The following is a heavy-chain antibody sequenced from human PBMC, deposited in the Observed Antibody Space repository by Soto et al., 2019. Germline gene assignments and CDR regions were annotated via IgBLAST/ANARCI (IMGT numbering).Heavy chain of an antibody. D-gene: IGHD3-9*01. CDR1: GGSFSGYY. J-gene: IGHJ6*02. Sequence: SETLSLTCAVYGGSFSGYYWSWIRQPPGKGLEWIGEINHSGSTNYNPSLKSRVTISVDTSKNQFSLKLSSVTAADTAVYYCARGLRYFDWLKGMDVWGQGTTVTVSS. CDR3: ARGLRYFDWLKGMDV. CDR2: INHSGST. V-gene: IGHV4-34*01.